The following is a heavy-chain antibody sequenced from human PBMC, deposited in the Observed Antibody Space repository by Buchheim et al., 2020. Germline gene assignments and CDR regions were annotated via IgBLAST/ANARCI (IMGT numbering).Heavy chain of an antibody. CDR1: EYSFSSYW. CDR3: AGCGGDCYTVDH. J-gene: IGHJ4*02. D-gene: IGHD2-21*02. V-gene: IGHV3-7*03. CDR2: INQDGSEK. Sequence: EVQLVESGGGLVQPGGSLRLSCVASEYSFSSYWMTWVRQAPGKGLEWVANINQDGSEKYYVDSVKGRFTISRDNAKKSLYIQMNSLRAEDTAVYFCAGCGGDCYTVDHWGQGTL.